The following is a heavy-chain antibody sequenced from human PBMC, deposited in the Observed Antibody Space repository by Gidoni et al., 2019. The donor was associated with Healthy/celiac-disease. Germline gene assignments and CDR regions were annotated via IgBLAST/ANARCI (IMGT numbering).Heavy chain of an antibody. CDR1: GFTFSSYA. Sequence: EVQLLESGGGLVQPGGSMRLSCAASGFTFSSYAMSWVRQAPGKGLEWVAAISGSGCSTYYADSVKGRFTISRDNSKNTLYLQMNSLRAEDTAVYYCAKLGRRERASGELSPYDYWGQGTLVTVSS. D-gene: IGHD3-16*02. J-gene: IGHJ4*02. CDR3: AKLGRRERASGELSPYDY. CDR2: ISGSGCST. V-gene: IGHV3-23*01.